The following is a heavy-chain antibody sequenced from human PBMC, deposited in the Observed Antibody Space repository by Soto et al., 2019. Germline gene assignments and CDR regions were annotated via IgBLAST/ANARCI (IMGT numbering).Heavy chain of an antibody. CDR2: IYYSGST. CDR1: SGSISRYY. V-gene: IGHV4-59*01. D-gene: IGHD3-3*01. J-gene: IGHJ5*02. CDR3: ARKIRFLAWLPWIDT. Sequence: PSLTISLTCTISSGSISRYYWSWIRQPPGKGLEWIGYIYYSGSTNYNPSLKSRVTISVDTSKNQFSLKLSSVTAADTAVYYCARKIRFLAWLPWIDTWGQGTLLTVSS.